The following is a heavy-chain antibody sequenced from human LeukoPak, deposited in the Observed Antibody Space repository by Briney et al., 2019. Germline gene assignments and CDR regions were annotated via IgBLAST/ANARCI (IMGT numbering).Heavy chain of an antibody. V-gene: IGHV3-7*01. CDR3: ARDYYMDV. Sequence: GGSLRLSCEASGFTFGTFWMSWVRQAPGKGLEWVANIKQGGSEKNYVDSVKGRFTIARDNAKNSLYLQMNSLRAEDTAVYYCARDYYMDVWGKGTTVTVSS. CDR1: GFTFGTFW. J-gene: IGHJ6*03. CDR2: IKQGGSEK.